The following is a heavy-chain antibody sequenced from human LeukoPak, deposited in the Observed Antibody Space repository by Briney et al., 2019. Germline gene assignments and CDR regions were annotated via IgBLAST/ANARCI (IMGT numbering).Heavy chain of an antibody. J-gene: IGHJ4*02. CDR1: GFTFNMYA. Sequence: GGSLRLSCSASGFTFNMYAMHWVRQAPGQGLEWMGIINPSGGSTSYAQRFQGRVAMTRDTSTTTVYMEVNSLTSEDTAVYFCARDGPTAAPFDYWGQGALVTVSS. CDR2: INPSGGST. V-gene: IGHV1-46*02. CDR3: ARDGPTAAPFDY. D-gene: IGHD2-2*01.